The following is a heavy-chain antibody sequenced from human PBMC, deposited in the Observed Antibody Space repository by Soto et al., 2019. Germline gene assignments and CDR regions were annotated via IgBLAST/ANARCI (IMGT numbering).Heavy chain of an antibody. J-gene: IGHJ4*02. CDR2: IFNSGTT. CDR3: ALALGPTTGLDY. CDR1: GASTVSHYH. Sequence: QVQLQESGPGLVKPSQTLSLTCSVSGASTVSHYHWTWIRHPPGKGLEWMGYIFNSGTTFYNPSRTSRLSISMDTSGNHFSLELRSVTAADTAVYYCALALGPTTGLDYWGQGTLVTVSS. V-gene: IGHV4-31*02. D-gene: IGHD1-26*01.